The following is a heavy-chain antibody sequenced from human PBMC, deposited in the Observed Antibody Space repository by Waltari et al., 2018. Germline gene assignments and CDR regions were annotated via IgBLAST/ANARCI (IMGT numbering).Heavy chain of an antibody. CDR1: GFTFSNYA. D-gene: IGHD1-26*01. Sequence: EVQLVASGGGLVQPGGSLRLSCAASGFTFSNYAINWVRQVPGKGLEWVSGMSGSGDNTYYADSVKGRFTISRDNSKNTLYLQMNSLRVEDTAVYYWAGGPLGATWGYWGQGTLVTVSS. J-gene: IGHJ4*02. CDR3: AGGPLGATWGY. CDR2: MSGSGDNT. V-gene: IGHV3-23*04.